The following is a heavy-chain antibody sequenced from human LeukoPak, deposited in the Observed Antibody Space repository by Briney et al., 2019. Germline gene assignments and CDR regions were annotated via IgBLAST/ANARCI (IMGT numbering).Heavy chain of an antibody. D-gene: IGHD1-26*01. J-gene: IGHJ4*02. V-gene: IGHV3-74*01. CDR1: GFPPSNYW. Sequence: GGSLRLSCAASGFPPSNYWMHWVRQTAGKGLVWVSRINPDGTTTSYADSVKGRLTISRDNARNTLYLEMNSLRAEDTAVYYCARVGIGRYSFDSWGQGTLVTVSS. CDR3: ARVGIGRYSFDS. CDR2: INPDGTTT.